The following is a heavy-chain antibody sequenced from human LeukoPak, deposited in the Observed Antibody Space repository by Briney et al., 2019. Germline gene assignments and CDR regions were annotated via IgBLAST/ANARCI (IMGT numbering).Heavy chain of an antibody. V-gene: IGHV1-69*01. D-gene: IGHD3-3*01. J-gene: IGHJ4*02. CDR2: IIPIFGTA. Sequence: SVKVSCKASGGTFNSYAICWVRQAPGQGLEWMGGIIPIFGTANYAQKFQGRVTITADESTSTAYMELSSLRSEDTAVHYCARGRFLEWLLYHPTFDYWGQGTLVTVSS. CDR1: GGTFNSYA. CDR3: ARGRFLEWLLYHPTFDY.